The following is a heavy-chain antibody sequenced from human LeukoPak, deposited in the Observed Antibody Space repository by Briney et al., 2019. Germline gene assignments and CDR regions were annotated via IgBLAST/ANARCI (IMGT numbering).Heavy chain of an antibody. J-gene: IGHJ4*02. Sequence: GGSLRLSCAASGFTFSSYAMSWVRQAPGEGLEWVSAISGSGGSTYYADSVKGRFTISRDNSKNTLYLQMNSLRAEDTAVYYCASPVRGVIWYWGQGTLVTVSS. CDR1: GFTFSSYA. CDR3: ASPVRGVIWY. V-gene: IGHV3-23*01. CDR2: ISGSGGST. D-gene: IGHD3-10*01.